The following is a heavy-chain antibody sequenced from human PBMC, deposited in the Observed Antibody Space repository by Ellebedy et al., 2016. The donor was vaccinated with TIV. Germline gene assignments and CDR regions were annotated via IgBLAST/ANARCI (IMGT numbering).Heavy chain of an antibody. CDR1: GFTFSHYW. D-gene: IGHD6-19*01. V-gene: IGHV3-7*01. CDR3: ASGYSGGWYGIDQ. CDR2: IKEDGSEK. J-gene: IGHJ4*02. Sequence: GESLKISCAASGFTFSHYWMSWVRQAPGKGLEWVAHIKEDGSEKNYVDSVKGRFTISRDNAKNSLYLQMSSLRAEDTAVYYCASGYSGGWYGIDQWGQGTLVTVSS.